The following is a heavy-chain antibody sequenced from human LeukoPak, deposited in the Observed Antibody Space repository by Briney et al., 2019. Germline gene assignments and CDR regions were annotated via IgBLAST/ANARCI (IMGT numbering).Heavy chain of an antibody. D-gene: IGHD6-13*01. CDR1: GFTFSSYA. V-gene: IGHV3-23*01. CDR2: ISGSGGST. CDR3: AKDVEAAGTLVPSDY. Sequence: PGGSLRLSCAASGFTFSSYAMSWVRQAPGKGLEWVPAISGSGGSTYYADSVKGRFTISRDNSKNTLYLQMNSLRAEDTAVYYCAKDVEAAGTLVPSDYWGQGTLVTVSS. J-gene: IGHJ4*02.